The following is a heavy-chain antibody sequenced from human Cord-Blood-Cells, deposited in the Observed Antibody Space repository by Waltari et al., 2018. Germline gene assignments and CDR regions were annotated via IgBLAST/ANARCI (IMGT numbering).Heavy chain of an antibody. CDR3: ARGLYYFDY. CDR1: GSTSSSYS. V-gene: IGHV3-21*01. Sequence: EVQLVESGGGLVKPGGSLRLAGAAAGSTSSSYSINWVRQAPGRGLDWVSSISSSSSYIYYADSVKGRFTISRDNAKNSLYLQMNSLRAEDTAVYYCARGLYYFDYWGQGTLVTVSS. CDR2: ISSSSSYI. J-gene: IGHJ4*02.